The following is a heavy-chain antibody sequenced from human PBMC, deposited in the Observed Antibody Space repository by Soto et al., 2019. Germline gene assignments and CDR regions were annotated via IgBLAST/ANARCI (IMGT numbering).Heavy chain of an antibody. J-gene: IGHJ3*01. CDR2: IYDTGST. CDR3: ARDSSSDGFDV. CDR1: GFTVRTNY. Sequence: EVQVMESGGDLVQPGGSLRLSCAASGFTVRTNYMSWVRQAPGKGLEWVSVIYDTGSTYYADSVKGRFTISRDNSKNTLYFQLNSLRTEDTAVYYCARDSSSDGFDVWGQGTMVTVSS. V-gene: IGHV3-66*01.